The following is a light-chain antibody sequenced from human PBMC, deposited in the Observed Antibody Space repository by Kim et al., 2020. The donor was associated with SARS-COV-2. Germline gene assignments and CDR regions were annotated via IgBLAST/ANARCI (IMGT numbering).Light chain of an antibody. CDR1: QSVSSSY. Sequence: EIVLTQSPGTLSLSPGERATLSCRASQSVSSSYLAWYQQKPGQAPRLLIYGATSRTTGNPDRFSGSGSGTDFTLTISRLEPEDFAVYYCQQYGSSPSYSFGQGTKLEI. J-gene: IGKJ2*03. CDR2: GAT. CDR3: QQYGSSPSYS. V-gene: IGKV3-20*01.